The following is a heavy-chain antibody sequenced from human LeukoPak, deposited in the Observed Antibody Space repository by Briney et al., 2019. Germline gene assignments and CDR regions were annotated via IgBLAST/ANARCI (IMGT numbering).Heavy chain of an antibody. CDR2: ISSDGRDT. D-gene: IGHD5-24*01. CDR1: GFTFSSNW. V-gene: IGHV3-74*01. Sequence: PGGSLRLSCAASGFTFSSNWMHWVRQAPGKGLVWVSRISSDGRDTTYADSVKGRFTISRDNAKNTLYLQMSSLRADDTAVYYCATRRDTNKRDYWGQGALVTVSS. J-gene: IGHJ4*02. CDR3: ATRRDTNKRDY.